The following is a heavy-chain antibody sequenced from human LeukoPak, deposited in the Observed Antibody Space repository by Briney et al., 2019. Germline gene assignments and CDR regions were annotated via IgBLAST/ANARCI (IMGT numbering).Heavy chain of an antibody. D-gene: IGHD3-22*01. Sequence: GESLKISCNGPGYSFTSYWIGWVRQMPGKGLAWMRIIYPGDSDTRYSPSFQGQVTISADKSISTAYLQWSSLKASDTAMYYCATRPYYDSSGYDYWGQGTLVTVP. CDR2: IYPGDSDT. J-gene: IGHJ4*02. CDR3: ATRPYYDSSGYDY. V-gene: IGHV5-51*01. CDR1: GYSFTSYW.